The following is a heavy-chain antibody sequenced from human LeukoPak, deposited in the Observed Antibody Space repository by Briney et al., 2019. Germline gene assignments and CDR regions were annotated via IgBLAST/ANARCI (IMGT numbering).Heavy chain of an antibody. CDR3: ARGEDYDFWSGYAT. V-gene: IGHV1-8*03. D-gene: IGHD3-3*01. Sequence: GASVKVSCKASGYTFTSYDINWVRQATGQGLEWMGWMNPNSGNTGYAQKFQGRVTITRNTSISTAYMELSSLRSGDTAVYYCARGEDYDFWSGYATWGQGTLVTVSS. CDR1: GYTFTSYD. CDR2: MNPNSGNT. J-gene: IGHJ5*02.